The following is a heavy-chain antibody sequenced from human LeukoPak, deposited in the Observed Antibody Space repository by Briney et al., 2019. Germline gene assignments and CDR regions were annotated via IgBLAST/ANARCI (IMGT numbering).Heavy chain of an antibody. CDR2: ISYDGSNK. Sequence: GRSLRLSCAASGFTFSSYAMHWVRQAPGKGLEWVAVISYDGSNKYYADSVKGRFTISRDNTKNTLYLQLNSLRAEDAAVYYCAKSRGSCSEYWGQGTLVTVSS. D-gene: IGHD2-15*01. CDR1: GFTFSSYA. V-gene: IGHV3-30-3*02. CDR3: AKSRGSCSEY. J-gene: IGHJ4*02.